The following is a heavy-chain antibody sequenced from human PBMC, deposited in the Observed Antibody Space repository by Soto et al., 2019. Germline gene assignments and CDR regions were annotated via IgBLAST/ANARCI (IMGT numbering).Heavy chain of an antibody. CDR1: GFTFNNYA. CDR2: ISPNGDST. V-gene: IGHV3-23*01. CDR3: AKVRLTDYLRYAPHL. D-gene: IGHD2-8*01. Sequence: EVQLLESGGGLVQPGGSLRLACAASGFTFNNYAMNWVRQAPGRGQEWVSIISPNGDSTYYADSVKGRFTISRDNSQNTVFLQMNSLRAEDTAIYFCAKVRLTDYLRYAPHLWGQGTLVTVSS. J-gene: IGHJ3*01.